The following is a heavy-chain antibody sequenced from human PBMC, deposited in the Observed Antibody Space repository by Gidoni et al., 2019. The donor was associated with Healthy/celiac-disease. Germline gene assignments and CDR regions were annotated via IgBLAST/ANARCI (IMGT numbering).Heavy chain of an antibody. V-gene: IGHV3-13*01. CDR3: AAGLLGRGWFDP. D-gene: IGHD4-17*01. CDR2: IGTAGDT. CDR1: GFTFSSYD. J-gene: IGHJ5*02. Sequence: EVQLVESGGGLVQPGGSLRLSCAASGFTFSSYDMHWVRQATGKGLEWVSAIGTAGDTYYPGSVKGRFTISRENAKNSLYLQMNSLRAGDTAVYCCAAGLLGRGWFDPWGQGTLVTVSS.